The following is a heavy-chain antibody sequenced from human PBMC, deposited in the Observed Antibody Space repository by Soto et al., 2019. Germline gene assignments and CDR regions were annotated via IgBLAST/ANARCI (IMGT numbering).Heavy chain of an antibody. CDR2: IYYSGST. J-gene: IGHJ4*02. CDR1: GGSISSGDYY. D-gene: IGHD3-9*01. V-gene: IGHV4-30-4*01. Sequence: LSLTCTVSGGSISSGDYYWSWIRQPPGKGLEWIGYIYYSGSTYYNPSLKSRVTISVDTSKNQFSPKLSSVTAADTAVYYCAREGRYYDILTGYYRAPDYWGQGTLVTVSS. CDR3: AREGRYYDILTGYYRAPDY.